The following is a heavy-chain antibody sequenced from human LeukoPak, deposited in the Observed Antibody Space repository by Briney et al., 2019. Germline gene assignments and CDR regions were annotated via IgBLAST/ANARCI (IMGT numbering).Heavy chain of an antibody. J-gene: IGHJ6*03. D-gene: IGHD6-13*01. CDR2: IIPIFGTA. V-gene: IGHV1-69*06. CDR3: ARSRKAIAAAGTGDYYYYYMDV. Sequence: SVKVSCKASGYTFTSYGISWVRQAPGQGLEWMGGIIPIFGTANYAQKFQGRVTITADKSTSTAYMELSSLRSEDTAVYYCARSRKAIAAAGTGDYYYYYMDVWGKGTTVTVSS. CDR1: GYTFTSYG.